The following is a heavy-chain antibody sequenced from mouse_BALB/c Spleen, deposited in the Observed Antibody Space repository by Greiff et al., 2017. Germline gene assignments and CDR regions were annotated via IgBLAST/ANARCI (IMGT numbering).Heavy chain of an antibody. CDR1: GYSITSGYY. CDR3: ARLLRPYWYFDV. V-gene: IGHV3-6*02. J-gene: IGHJ1*01. Sequence: EVQLVESGPGLVKPSQSLSLTCSVTGYSITSGYYWNWIRQFPGNKLEWMGYISYDGSNNYNPSLKNRISITRDTSKNQFFLKLNSVTTEDTATYYCARLLRPYWYFDVWGAGTTVTVSS. CDR2: ISYDGSN. D-gene: IGHD1-2*01.